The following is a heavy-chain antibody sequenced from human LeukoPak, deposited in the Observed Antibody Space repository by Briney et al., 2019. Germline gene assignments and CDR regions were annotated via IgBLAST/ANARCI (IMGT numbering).Heavy chain of an antibody. CDR2: MNPNSGNT. D-gene: IGHD6-19*01. V-gene: IGHV1-8*01. J-gene: IGHJ5*02. CDR3: ARTSSGWYGGSFDP. CDR1: GYTFTSYD. Sequence: ASVKVSCKASGYTFTSYDINWVRQATGQGLEWMGWMNPNSGNTGYAQKFQGRVTMTRNTSISTAYMELSSLKSEDTAVYYRARTSSGWYGGSFDPWGQGTLVTVSS.